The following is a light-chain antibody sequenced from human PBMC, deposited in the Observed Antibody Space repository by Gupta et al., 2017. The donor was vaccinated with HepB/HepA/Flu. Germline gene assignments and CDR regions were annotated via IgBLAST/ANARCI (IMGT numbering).Light chain of an antibody. Sequence: DIQMTQSPSTLSASLGDRVTITCRASESVRSWLAWYQQKPGKAPKLLICKASTLQSGVPSRFSGSGSGTEFTLTISSLQPDDFATYYCQQYKSYSMYTFGQGTKLEIK. J-gene: IGKJ2*01. CDR1: ESVRSW. CDR3: QQYKSYSMYT. CDR2: KAS. V-gene: IGKV1-5*03.